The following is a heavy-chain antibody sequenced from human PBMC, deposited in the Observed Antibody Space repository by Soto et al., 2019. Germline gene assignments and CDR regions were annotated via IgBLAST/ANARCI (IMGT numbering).Heavy chain of an antibody. D-gene: IGHD3-3*01. CDR2: IYYSGST. CDR3: ARNSMEWLPDWFDP. CDR1: GGSISSSSYY. V-gene: IGHV4-39*01. Sequence: SETLSLTCTVSGGSISSSSYYWGWIRQPPGKGLEWIGSIYYSGSTYYNPSLKSRVTISVDTSKNQFSLKLSSVTAADTAVYYCARNSMEWLPDWFDPWGQGTLVTVSS. J-gene: IGHJ5*02.